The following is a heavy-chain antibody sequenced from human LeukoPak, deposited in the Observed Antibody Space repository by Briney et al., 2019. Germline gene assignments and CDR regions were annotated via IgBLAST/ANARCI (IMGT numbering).Heavy chain of an antibody. D-gene: IGHD3-10*01. J-gene: IGHJ4*02. CDR1: GFTFNRNA. Sequence: PGGSLRLSCAASGFTFNRNAISWVRQAPGKGLEWIGEIHNSGTTNYNPSLNSRVTISEDTSKNQFYLNLSSVTAADTAVYYCERRYYYNLGSFPFDFWGQGTLVTVSS. V-gene: IGHV4-34*01. CDR2: IHNSGTT. CDR3: ERRYYYNLGSFPFDF.